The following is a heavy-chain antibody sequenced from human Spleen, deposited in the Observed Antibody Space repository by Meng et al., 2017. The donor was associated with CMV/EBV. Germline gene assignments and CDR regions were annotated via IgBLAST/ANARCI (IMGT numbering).Heavy chain of an antibody. Sequence: QRHLQESGPGLVKPSETLSLTCTVSGGSISSYYWSWIRQPAGKGLEWIGRIYTSGSTNYNPSLKSRVTMSVDTSKNQFSLKLSSVTAADTAVYYCARDYCSGGSCYPLDDNWFDPWGQGTLVTVSS. CDR3: ARDYCSGGSCYPLDDNWFDP. CDR1: GGSISSYY. J-gene: IGHJ5*02. V-gene: IGHV4-4*07. CDR2: IYTSGST. D-gene: IGHD2-15*01.